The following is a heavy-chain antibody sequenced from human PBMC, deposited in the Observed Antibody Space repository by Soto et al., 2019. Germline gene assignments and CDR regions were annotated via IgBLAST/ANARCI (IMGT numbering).Heavy chain of an antibody. CDR3: ARTNCCNTSCYFDI. V-gene: IGHV3-7*01. CDR2: IKQDGSEK. CDR1: GFTFSSYW. J-gene: IGHJ3*02. D-gene: IGHD2-2*01. Sequence: EVQLVESGGALVQPGGSLRLSCAASGFTFSSYWMSWVRQAPGKGLEWVADIKQDGSEKYFVDSVKGRFTISRDNSNNSLYLQMNSLRDEDTAVYYCARTNCCNTSCYFDIWGQGTMVTVSS.